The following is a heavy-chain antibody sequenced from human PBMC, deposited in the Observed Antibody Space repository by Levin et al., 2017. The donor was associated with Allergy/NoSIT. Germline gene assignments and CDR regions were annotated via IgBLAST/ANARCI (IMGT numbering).Heavy chain of an antibody. J-gene: IGHJ6*02. CDR3: ARDSVQEDDYLNHMDV. Sequence: SVKVSCKASGGAFSSYAISWVRQAPGQGLEWMGGIIPFFGTAHYAQKFQGRVTITADESTSTAYMELSSLRSEDTAVYYCARDSVQEDDYLNHMDVWGQGTTVTVSS. CDR1: GGAFSSYA. CDR2: IIPFFGTA. D-gene: IGHD5-24*01. V-gene: IGHV1-69*13.